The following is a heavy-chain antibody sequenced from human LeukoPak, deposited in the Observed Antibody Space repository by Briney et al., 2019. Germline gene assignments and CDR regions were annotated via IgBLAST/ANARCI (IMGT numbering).Heavy chain of an antibody. Sequence: QPGGSLRLSCAASGFTFSIYAMSWVRQAPGKGLEWVSYISRSSSTIFYTDSVKGRFTISRDNAKNSLYLQMNSLRAEDTAVYYCARNEWMDVWGKGTTVSVSS. CDR2: ISRSSSTI. V-gene: IGHV3-48*01. CDR3: ARNEWMDV. D-gene: IGHD3-3*01. J-gene: IGHJ6*04. CDR1: GFTFSIYA.